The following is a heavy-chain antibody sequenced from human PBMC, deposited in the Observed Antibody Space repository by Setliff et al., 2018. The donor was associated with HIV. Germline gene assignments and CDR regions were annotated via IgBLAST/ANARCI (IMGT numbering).Heavy chain of an antibody. CDR2: ISSDGSNK. CDR1: GFTFSSYA. V-gene: IGHV3-30*04. J-gene: IGHJ4*02. Sequence: GGSLRLSCAPSGFTFSSYAMHWVRRAPGKGLEWVVLISSDGSNKKYADSVKGRFTISRDNSKNTLYLQMNSLRAEDTAVYYCASILSYGNEGLSDFWGQGTLVTVSS. CDR3: ASILSYGNEGLSDF. D-gene: IGHD5-18*01.